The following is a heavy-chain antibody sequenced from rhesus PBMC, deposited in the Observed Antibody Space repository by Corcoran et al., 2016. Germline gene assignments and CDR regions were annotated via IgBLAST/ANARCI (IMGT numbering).Heavy chain of an antibody. J-gene: IGHJ4*01. CDR2: ISGRSGRT. CDR1: GGSVSSSNW. V-gene: IGHV4S19*01. D-gene: IGHD1-26*01. Sequence: QVQLQESVPGLVKPSETLSLTCAVSGGSVSSSNWWSWIRQPPGKGLEWIGYISGRSGRTYYNPSIKNRVTISKDTSKNQFSLTLSSVTAADTAVYYCARDGRITGTTTFDYWGQGVLVTVSS. CDR3: ARDGRITGTTTFDY.